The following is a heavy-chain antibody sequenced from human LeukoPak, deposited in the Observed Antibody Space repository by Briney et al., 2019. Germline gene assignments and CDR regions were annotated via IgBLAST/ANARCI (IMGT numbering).Heavy chain of an antibody. V-gene: IGHV3-30*02. Sequence: PGGSLRLSCAASEFTFSSFGMHSVRQAPGKGLEWVAFTQFDGGHKYYRDSVKGRFTISRDNSKNTLFLQMNSLRGEDTAVYYCAKDRGNFYYYHMDVWGKGTTVTISS. J-gene: IGHJ6*03. CDR1: EFTFSSFG. CDR3: AKDRGNFYYYHMDV. CDR2: TQFDGGHK. D-gene: IGHD3-10*01.